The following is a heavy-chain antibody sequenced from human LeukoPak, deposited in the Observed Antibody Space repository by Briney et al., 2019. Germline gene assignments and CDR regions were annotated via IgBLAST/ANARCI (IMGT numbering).Heavy chain of an antibody. CDR3: TSLGYSSSWYNY. CDR2: IRSKAYGGTT. D-gene: IGHD6-13*01. CDR1: GFTFGDYA. Sequence: PGGSLRLSCTASGFTFGDYAMSWVRQAPGKGLEWVGFIRSKAYGGTTEYAASVKGRFTISRDDSKSIAYLQVNSLKTEDTAVYYCTSLGYSSSWYNYWGQGTLVTVSS. J-gene: IGHJ4*02. V-gene: IGHV3-49*04.